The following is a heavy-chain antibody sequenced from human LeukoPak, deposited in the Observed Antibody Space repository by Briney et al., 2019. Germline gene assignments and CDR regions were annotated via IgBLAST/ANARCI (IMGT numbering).Heavy chain of an antibody. Sequence: GGSLRLSCAASGFTFSNYAMHWVRQAPDKGLEWVALISYDGSNKYYADSVKGRFTISRDNSKNTLYMQMNSLRAEDTAVYYCAKDYGYYSSYYYGMDVWGQGTTVTVSS. D-gene: IGHD4-11*01. CDR3: AKDYGYYSSYYYGMDV. V-gene: IGHV3-30-3*01. CDR1: GFTFSNYA. J-gene: IGHJ6*02. CDR2: ISYDGSNK.